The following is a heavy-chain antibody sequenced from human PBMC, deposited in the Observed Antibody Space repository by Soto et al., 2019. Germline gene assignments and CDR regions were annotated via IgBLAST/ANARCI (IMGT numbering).Heavy chain of an antibody. CDR1: GFTFSNYA. V-gene: IGHV3-23*01. CDR2: ISNSGAAT. D-gene: IGHD6-19*01. Sequence: GGSLRLSCVASGFTFSNYAMSWVRQVPGKGLDWFSAISNSGAATYYADSVRGRFAISRDNSKNTLYLQTNSLSAGYSSGWYDLAFDIWGQGTMVTVSS. CDR3: LAFDI. J-gene: IGHJ3*02.